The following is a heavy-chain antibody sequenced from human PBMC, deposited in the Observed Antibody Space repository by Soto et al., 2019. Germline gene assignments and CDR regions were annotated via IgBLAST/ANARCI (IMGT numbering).Heavy chain of an antibody. D-gene: IGHD3-10*01. CDR2: IFSSDEK. V-gene: IGHV2-26*01. Sequence: QVTLKESGPVLVKPTETLTLTCTVSGFSLTNNKMGVSWIRQPPGKPLEWLANIFSSDEKSYSTSLKSRVTISQATSKSQVFLKVTNIDPVDTATYYCARISGGSPYYFAMDVWGQGTTVTVSS. J-gene: IGHJ6*02. CDR3: ARISGGSPYYFAMDV. CDR1: GFSLTNNKMG.